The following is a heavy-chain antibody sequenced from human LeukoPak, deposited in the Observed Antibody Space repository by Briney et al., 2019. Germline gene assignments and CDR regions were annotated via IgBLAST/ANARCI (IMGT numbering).Heavy chain of an antibody. D-gene: IGHD6-13*01. J-gene: IGHJ4*02. Sequence: SEILSLTCTVSGGSISSYYWSWIRQPPGKELEWIGYVFYSGSTNYNPSLKSRVTISVDTSKNQFSLKLSSVTAADTAVYYCARRMGSSWTFDYWGQGTLVTVSS. CDR1: GGSISSYY. CDR2: VFYSGST. V-gene: IGHV4-59*01. CDR3: ARRMGSSWTFDY.